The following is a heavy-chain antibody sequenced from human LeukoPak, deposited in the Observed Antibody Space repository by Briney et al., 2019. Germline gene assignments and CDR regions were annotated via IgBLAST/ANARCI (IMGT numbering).Heavy chain of an antibody. Sequence: PGGSLRLSCAASGFTFSSYAMHWVRQAPGKGLEWVAVISYDGSNKYYADSVKGRFTISRDNSKNTLYLQMNSLRAEDTAVYYCARGRYYDSSGYGAFDIWGQGTMVTVSS. D-gene: IGHD3-22*01. CDR2: ISYDGSNK. J-gene: IGHJ3*02. CDR3: ARGRYYDSSGYGAFDI. CDR1: GFTFSSYA. V-gene: IGHV3-30-3*01.